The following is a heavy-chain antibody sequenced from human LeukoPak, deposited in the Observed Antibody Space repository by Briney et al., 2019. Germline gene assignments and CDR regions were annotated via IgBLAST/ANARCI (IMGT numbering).Heavy chain of an antibody. J-gene: IGHJ5*02. CDR1: GGSISSSSYY. V-gene: IGHV4-39*01. CDR2: IYHSGST. D-gene: IGHD2-2*02. Sequence: SETLSLTCTVSGGSISSSSYYWGWIRQPPGKGLEWIGSIYHSGSTYYNPSLKSRVTISVDTSKNQFSLKLSSVTAADTAVYYCARQPQDGYCSSTSCYTVDWFDPWGQGTLVTVSS. CDR3: ARQPQDGYCSSTSCYTVDWFDP.